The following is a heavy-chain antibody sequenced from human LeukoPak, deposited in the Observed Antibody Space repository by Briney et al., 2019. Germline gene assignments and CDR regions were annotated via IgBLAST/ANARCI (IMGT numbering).Heavy chain of an antibody. CDR1: GYTFTSYD. CDR2: MNPNSGNT. J-gene: IGHJ6*02. V-gene: IGHV1-8*01. Sequence: GASVKVSCKASGYTFTSYDINWVRQATGQGLEWMGWMNPNSGNTGYAQKFQGGVTMTRNTSISTAYMELSSLRSEDTAVYYCARVSSGDCSGGSCYSPLFYGMDVWGQGTTVTVSS. D-gene: IGHD2-15*01. CDR3: ARVSSGDCSGGSCYSPLFYGMDV.